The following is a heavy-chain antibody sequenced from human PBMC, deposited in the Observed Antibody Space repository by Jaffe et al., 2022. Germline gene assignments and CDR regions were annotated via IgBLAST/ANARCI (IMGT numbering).Heavy chain of an antibody. CDR3: ARSIAVAGTSGYYYYYYMDV. V-gene: IGHV3-48*01. D-gene: IGHD6-19*01. CDR2: ISSSSSTI. J-gene: IGHJ6*03. CDR1: GFTFSSYS. Sequence: EVQLVESGGGLVQPGGSLRLSCAASGFTFSSYSMNWVRQAPGKGLEWVSYISSSSSTIYYADSVKGRFTISRDNAKNSLYLQMNSLRAEDTAVYYCARSIAVAGTSGYYYYYYMDVWGKGTTVTVSS.